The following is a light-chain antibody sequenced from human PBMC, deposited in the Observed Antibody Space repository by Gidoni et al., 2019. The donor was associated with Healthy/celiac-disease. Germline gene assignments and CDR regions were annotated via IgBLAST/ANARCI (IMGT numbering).Light chain of an antibody. V-gene: IGKV1-39*01. J-gene: IGKJ4*01. CDR2: SAS. CDR1: QSISSY. CDR3: QQSYSTPT. Sequence: DIQMTQSPSSLSASVRDRVTITCRASQSISSYLNWDQQKPGKAPKLLISSASSLQSGGQSRCSGSGSGTDFTLTISSLQPEDFATYYGQQSYSTPTFGGGTKVEIK.